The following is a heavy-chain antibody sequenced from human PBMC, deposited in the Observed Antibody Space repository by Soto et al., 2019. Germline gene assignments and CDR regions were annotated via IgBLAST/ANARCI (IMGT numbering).Heavy chain of an antibody. CDR3: ARGTQWLGRIFDY. CDR2: INHSGST. V-gene: IGHV4-34*01. J-gene: IGHJ4*02. D-gene: IGHD6-19*01. CDR1: GGSFSGYY. Sequence: PSETLSLTCAVYGGSFSGYYWSWIRQPPGKGLEWIGEINHSGSTNYNPSLKSRVTISVDTSKNQFSLKLSSVTAADTAVYYCARGTQWLGRIFDYWGQGTLVTVSS.